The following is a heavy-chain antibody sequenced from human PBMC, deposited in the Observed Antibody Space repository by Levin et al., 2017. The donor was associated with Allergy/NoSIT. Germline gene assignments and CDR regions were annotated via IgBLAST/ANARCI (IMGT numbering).Heavy chain of an antibody. D-gene: IGHD3-10*01. Sequence: LRLSCTVSGGSISSGSYYWSWIRQPAGKGLEWIGRIYTSGSTNYNPSLKSRVTISVDTSKNQFSLKLSSVTAADTAVYYCARDYYGSELNLWGQGTLVTVSS. CDR2: IYTSGST. J-gene: IGHJ5*02. CDR3: ARDYYGSELNL. V-gene: IGHV4-61*02. CDR1: GGSISSGSYY.